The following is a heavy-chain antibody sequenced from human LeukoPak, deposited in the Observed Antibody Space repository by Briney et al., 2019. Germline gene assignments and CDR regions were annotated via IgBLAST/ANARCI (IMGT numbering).Heavy chain of an antibody. Sequence: LSGGSLRLSCAASGFTVITNDMTWVRQAPGKGLEWVSVVYSDGNTKYADSVQGRFTISRDNSKNTLYLEMNSLSPDDTAVYYCARGVEPLAANTLAYWGQGTLVTVSS. J-gene: IGHJ4*02. CDR1: GFTVITND. V-gene: IGHV3-53*01. D-gene: IGHD1-14*01. CDR2: VYSDGNT. CDR3: ARGVEPLAANTLAY.